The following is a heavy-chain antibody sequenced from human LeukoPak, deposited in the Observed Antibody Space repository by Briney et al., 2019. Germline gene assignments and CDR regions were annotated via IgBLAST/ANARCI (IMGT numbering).Heavy chain of an antibody. D-gene: IGHD3-9*01. V-gene: IGHV1-46*01. CDR3: ARDAGIFDWLRTIDY. Sequence: ASVKVSCKASGYTFTSYYMHWVRQAPGQGLEWMGIINASGGSTSYAQKFQGRVTMTRDTSTSTVYMELSSLRSEDTAVYYCARDAGIFDWLRTIDYWGQGTLVTVSS. J-gene: IGHJ4*02. CDR2: INASGGST. CDR1: GYTFTSYY.